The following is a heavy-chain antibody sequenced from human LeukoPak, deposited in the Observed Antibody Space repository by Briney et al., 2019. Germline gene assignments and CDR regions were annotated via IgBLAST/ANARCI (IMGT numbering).Heavy chain of an antibody. J-gene: IGHJ4*02. D-gene: IGHD3-10*01. CDR3: ARGSPFGDS. V-gene: IGHV4-59*01. CDR2: IYSTGST. CDR1: GGSINNYY. Sequence: PSETLSLTCTVSGGSINNYYWSWIRQPPGKGLEWIGFIYSTGSTNYNPSLKSRVTISVDTSKNQFSLKLSSVTAADTAVYYCARGSPFGDSWGQGTLVTVSS.